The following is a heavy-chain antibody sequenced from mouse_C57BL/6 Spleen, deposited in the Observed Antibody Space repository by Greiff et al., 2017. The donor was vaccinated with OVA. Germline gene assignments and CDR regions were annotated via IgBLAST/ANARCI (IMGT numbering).Heavy chain of an antibody. CDR3: ARGVAYYYGSSHWYFDV. CDR2: ISDGGSYT. CDR1: GFTFSSYA. Sequence: EVKVVESGGGLVKPGGSLKLSCAASGFTFSSYAMSWVRQTPEKRLEWVATISDGGSYTYYPDNVKGRFTISRDNAKNNLYLQMSHLKSEDTAMYYCARGVAYYYGSSHWYFDVWGTGTTVTVSS. D-gene: IGHD1-1*01. V-gene: IGHV5-4*03. J-gene: IGHJ1*03.